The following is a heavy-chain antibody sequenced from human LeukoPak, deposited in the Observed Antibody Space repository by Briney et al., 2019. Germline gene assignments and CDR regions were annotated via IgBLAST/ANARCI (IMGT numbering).Heavy chain of an antibody. V-gene: IGHV3-11*04. D-gene: IGHD3-3*01. CDR1: GFTFSDCY. J-gene: IGHJ4*02. CDR3: ARTQKYYDLWSGMN. CDR2: ISSSGSAD. Sequence: PGGSLRLSCAATGFTFSDCYMSWLRQAPGKGLEWISYISSSGSADYYADSVQGRFTVSRDNAKSSLYLQMNSLRAEDTAVYYCARTQKYYDLWSGMNWGQGTLVTVSS.